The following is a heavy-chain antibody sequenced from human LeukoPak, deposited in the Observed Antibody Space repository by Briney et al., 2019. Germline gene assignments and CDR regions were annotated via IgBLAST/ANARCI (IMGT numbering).Heavy chain of an antibody. D-gene: IGHD6-13*01. CDR3: ARASRDSSRNSGFDYYMDV. V-gene: IGHV4-59*11. CDR2: IYYSGST. J-gene: IGHJ6*03. CDR1: GGSISSHY. Sequence: SETLSLTCTVSGGSISSHYWSRIRQPPGKGLEWIGYIYYSGSTNYNPSLKSRVTISVDTSKNQFSLKLSSVTAADTAVYYCARASRDSSRNSGFDYYMDVWGKGTTVTVSS.